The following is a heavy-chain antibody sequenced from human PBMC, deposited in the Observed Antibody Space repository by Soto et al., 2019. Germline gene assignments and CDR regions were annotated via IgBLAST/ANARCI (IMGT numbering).Heavy chain of an antibody. D-gene: IGHD3-10*01. Sequence: QVQLVESGGGVVHPGRSLRLSCAASGFPFSRYDMHWVRQAPGKGLEWVAVIWFDGSNEYYADSVQGRFTISRDNSKNTLYLQMDSLRAEDTAVYYCAKVLYASESFYIEEAPYGMDVWGQGTTVTVCS. CDR1: GFPFSRYD. J-gene: IGHJ6*02. CDR3: AKVLYASESFYIEEAPYGMDV. CDR2: IWFDGSNE. V-gene: IGHV3-33*06.